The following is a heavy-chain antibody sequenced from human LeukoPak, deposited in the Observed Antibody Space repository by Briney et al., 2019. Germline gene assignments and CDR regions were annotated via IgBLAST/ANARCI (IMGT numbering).Heavy chain of an antibody. CDR3: ACLGLGVVPAAYDY. J-gene: IGHJ4*02. Sequence: ASVKVSCKASGYTFTSYGISWVRQVPGQGLEWMGWISAYNGNTNYAQKLQGRATMTTDTSTSTAYMELRSLRSDDTAVYYCACLGLGVVPAAYDYWGQGTLVTVSS. D-gene: IGHD2-2*01. CDR2: ISAYNGNT. V-gene: IGHV1-18*01. CDR1: GYTFTSYG.